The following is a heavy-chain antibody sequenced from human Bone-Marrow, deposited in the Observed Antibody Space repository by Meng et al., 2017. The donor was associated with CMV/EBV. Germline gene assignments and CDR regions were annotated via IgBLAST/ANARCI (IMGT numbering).Heavy chain of an antibody. V-gene: IGHV1-8*02. CDR3: ARDMWGGGYSYGYGGGGY. J-gene: IGHJ4*02. CDR2: MNPNSGNT. Sequence: ASVKVSRKASGYTFTRYDINWVRQATGQGLEWMGWMNPNSGNTGYAQKFQGRVTMTTGTSASTAYMELRSVRSDGTAVYYCARDMWGGGYSYGYGGGGYWGQGTLVTVSS. CDR1: GYTFTRYD. D-gene: IGHD5-18*01.